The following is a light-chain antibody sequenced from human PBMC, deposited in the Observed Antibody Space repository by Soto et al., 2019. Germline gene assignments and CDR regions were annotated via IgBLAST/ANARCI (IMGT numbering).Light chain of an antibody. Sequence: QSVLTQPASVSGSPGQSIAISCTGTSSDLGGYNYVSWYQQHPGKAPKLMIHDVNNRPSGVSDRFSGSKSGNTASLTISGLQAEDEGNYYCSSHTSSNTLVFGGGTKLTVL. V-gene: IGLV2-14*01. J-gene: IGLJ2*01. CDR2: DVN. CDR1: SSDLGGYNY. CDR3: SSHTSSNTLV.